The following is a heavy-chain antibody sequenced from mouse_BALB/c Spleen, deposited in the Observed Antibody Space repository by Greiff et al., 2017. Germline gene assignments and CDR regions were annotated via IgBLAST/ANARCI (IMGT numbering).Heavy chain of an antibody. CDR3: ARRGSSQYYFDY. CDR1: GYTFTSYW. V-gene: IGHV1S41*01. Sequence: DLVKPGASVKLSCKASGYTFTSYWINWIKQRPGQGLEWIGRIAPGSGSTYYNEMFKGKATLTVDTSSSTAYIQLSSLSSEDSAVYFCARRGSSQYYFDYWGQGTTLTVSS. J-gene: IGHJ2*01. D-gene: IGHD1-1*01. CDR2: IAPGSGST.